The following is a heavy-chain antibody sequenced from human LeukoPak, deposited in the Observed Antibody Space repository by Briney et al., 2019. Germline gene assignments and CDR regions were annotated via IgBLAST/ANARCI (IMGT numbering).Heavy chain of an antibody. CDR3: AIRYPENSSSWYSAHADAFDI. CDR2: ISTYNGNT. J-gene: IGHJ3*02. V-gene: IGHV1-18*01. Sequence: GASVKVSCKASGYTFTKYGITWVRQAPGQGLEWMGWISTYNGNTNYAQKLQGRVTMTTDTSTSTAYMELRSLRSDDTAVYYCAIRYPENSSSWYSAHADAFDIWGQGTMVTVSS. D-gene: IGHD6-13*01. CDR1: GYTFTKYG.